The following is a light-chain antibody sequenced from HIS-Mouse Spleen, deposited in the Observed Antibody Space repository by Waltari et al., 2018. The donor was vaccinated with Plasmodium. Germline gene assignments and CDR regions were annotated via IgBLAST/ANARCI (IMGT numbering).Light chain of an antibody. V-gene: IGKV3-20*01. CDR3: QQYGSSPYT. CDR1: QSVSSSY. Sequence: EIVLTQSPGTLSLSPGERATLSCRASQSVSSSYLAWYQQKPGQAPRRLIYGASSRSTGIPYRFSGSWSWTDFTLTISRLEPEDFAVYYCQQYGSSPYTFGQGTKLEIK. CDR2: GAS. J-gene: IGKJ2*01.